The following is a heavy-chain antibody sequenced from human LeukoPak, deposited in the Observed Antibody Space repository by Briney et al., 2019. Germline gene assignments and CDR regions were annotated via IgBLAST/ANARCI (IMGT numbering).Heavy chain of an antibody. V-gene: IGHV4-34*01. CDR2: INHSGST. CDR3: ARLTAAAGTWYYGMDV. CDR1: GGSFSSYY. D-gene: IGHD6-13*01. J-gene: IGHJ6*04. Sequence: SETLSLTCAVYGGSFSSYYWSWIRLSPGKGLEWIGEINHSGSTNYNPSLKSRVTISVDTSKNQFSLKLSSVTAADTAVYYCARLTAAAGTWYYGMDVWGKGATVTVSS.